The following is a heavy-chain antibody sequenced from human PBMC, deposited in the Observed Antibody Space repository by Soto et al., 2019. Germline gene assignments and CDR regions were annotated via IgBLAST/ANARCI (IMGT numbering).Heavy chain of an antibody. Sequence: SVKVSCTSPAYPFGLYGISLVRQAPGQGLEWMGWISPYSGNTNYADKLQGRVTMTTDTSTSTVYLELRSLRSDDTAVYYCARDQLPEYYDSGYYGDGFEFWGQGTLVTVSS. J-gene: IGHJ4*02. V-gene: IGHV1-18*01. CDR3: ARDQLPEYYDSGYYGDGFEF. CDR2: ISPYSGNT. CDR1: AYPFGLYG. D-gene: IGHD3-22*01.